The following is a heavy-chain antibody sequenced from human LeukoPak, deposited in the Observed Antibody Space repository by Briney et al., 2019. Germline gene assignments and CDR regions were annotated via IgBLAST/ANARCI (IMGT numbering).Heavy chain of an antibody. D-gene: IGHD2-2*01. CDR3: ARLPGEGHCTTTSCYALDAFDI. Sequence: SETLSLTCTVSGGSITYSYYWSWIRQPPGKGLEWIGYIYYSGNTNIDPSLKSRLTISVDTSKNRFSLNLRSVTAADTAVYYCARLPGEGHCTTTSCYALDAFDIWGQGTMVTVSS. J-gene: IGHJ3*02. V-gene: IGHV4-59*01. CDR2: IYYSGNT. CDR1: GGSITYSYY.